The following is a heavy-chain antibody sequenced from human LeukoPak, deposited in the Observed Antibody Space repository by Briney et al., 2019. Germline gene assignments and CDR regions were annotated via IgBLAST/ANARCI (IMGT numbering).Heavy chain of an antibody. CDR1: GYTFTSYY. Sequence: WASVKVSCKASGYTFTSYYMHWVRQAPGQGLEWMGIINPSGGSTSYAQKFQGRVTMTRDTSTSTVYMELSSLRPEDTAVYYCASEGGYCSSTSCSRGTNNGMDVWGQGTTVTVSS. V-gene: IGHV1-46*01. D-gene: IGHD2-2*03. CDR2: INPSGGST. CDR3: ASEGGYCSSTSCSRGTNNGMDV. J-gene: IGHJ6*02.